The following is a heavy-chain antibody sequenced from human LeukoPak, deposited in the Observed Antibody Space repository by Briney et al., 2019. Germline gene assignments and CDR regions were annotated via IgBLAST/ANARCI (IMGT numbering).Heavy chain of an antibody. Sequence: PGRSLRLSCAASGFTFRNYAAHWVRQAPGKGLEWVAVISYDGNDKFYADSVKGRFTISRDISKNTLFLQMNSLRAEDTAVYYCAKDAYYFDYWGQGTLVTVSS. J-gene: IGHJ4*02. CDR3: AKDAYYFDY. CDR2: ISYDGNDK. V-gene: IGHV3-30-3*01. CDR1: GFTFRNYA.